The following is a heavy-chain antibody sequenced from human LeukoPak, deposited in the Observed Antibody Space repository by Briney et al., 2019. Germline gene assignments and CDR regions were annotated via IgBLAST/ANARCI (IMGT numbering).Heavy chain of an antibody. CDR3: ARAEDQLLYGGWFDP. D-gene: IGHD2-2*02. V-gene: IGHV4-4*07. CDR1: GGSISSYY. J-gene: IGHJ5*02. Sequence: SETLSLTCTVSGGSISSYYWSWIRQPAGKGLEWIGRIYTSGSTNYNPSLKSRVTMSVDTSKNQFSLKLSSVTTADTAVYYCARAEDQLLYGGWFDPWGQGTLVTVSS. CDR2: IYTSGST.